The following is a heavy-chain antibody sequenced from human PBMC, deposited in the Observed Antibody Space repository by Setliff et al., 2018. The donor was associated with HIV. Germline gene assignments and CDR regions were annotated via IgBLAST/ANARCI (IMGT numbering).Heavy chain of an antibody. CDR2: IYSGGST. D-gene: IGHD4-4*01. CDR3: AKTQTVITVYGPFDS. J-gene: IGHJ4*02. V-gene: IGHV3-53*01. CDR1: GFTVSSNY. Sequence: PGGSLRLSCAASGFTVSSNYMSWVRQPPGKGLEWVSSIYSGGSTYYADPVKGRFTVSRDNSNNTGYLQMNSLRAEDTAMYYCAKTQTVITVYGPFDSWGQGTPVTVSS.